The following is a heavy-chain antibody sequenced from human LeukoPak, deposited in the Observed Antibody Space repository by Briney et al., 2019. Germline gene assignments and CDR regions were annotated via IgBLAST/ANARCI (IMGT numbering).Heavy chain of an antibody. V-gene: IGHV4-34*01. Sequence: PSETPSLTCAVYGGSFSGYYWSWIRQPPGKGLEWIGEINHSGSTNYNPSLKSRVTISVDTSKNQFSLKLSSVTAADTAVYYCARGSWRFDPWGQGTLVTVSS. D-gene: IGHD3-3*01. CDR1: GGSFSGYY. CDR2: INHSGST. J-gene: IGHJ5*02. CDR3: ARGSWRFDP.